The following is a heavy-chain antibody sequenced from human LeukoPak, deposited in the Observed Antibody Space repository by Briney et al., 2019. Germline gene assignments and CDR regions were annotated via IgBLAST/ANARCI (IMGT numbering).Heavy chain of an antibody. CDR1: GGSISGNTYY. D-gene: IGHD6-13*01. Sequence: SETLSLTCTVSGGSISGNTYYWGWIRQPPGKGLEWIGSMFYNGSPYYNPSLKSRVTISVDTSNNQFSLSVSSVTAADTAVYYCARRRGYSGSYYYFDYWGQGTLVTVSS. CDR3: ARRRGYSGSYYYFDY. CDR2: MFYNGSP. V-gene: IGHV4-39*01. J-gene: IGHJ4*02.